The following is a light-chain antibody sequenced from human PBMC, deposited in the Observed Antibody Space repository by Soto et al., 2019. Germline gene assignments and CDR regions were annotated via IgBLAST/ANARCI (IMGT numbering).Light chain of an antibody. J-gene: IGLJ1*01. Sequence: QSVLTQPASVSGSPGQSITISCTGTSSDVGGYNYVSWYQQHPGKAPKLMIYAVTDRPSGVSSRFSGSKSGNTASLTISGLQAEAEYDYYCSSYTSSSTLFGTGTKVTVL. CDR1: SSDVGGYNY. CDR2: AVT. CDR3: SSYTSSSTL. V-gene: IGLV2-14*01.